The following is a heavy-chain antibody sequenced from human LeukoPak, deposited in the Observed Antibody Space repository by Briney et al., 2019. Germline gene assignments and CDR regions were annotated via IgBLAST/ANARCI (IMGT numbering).Heavy chain of an antibody. J-gene: IGHJ2*01. CDR3: ARHGTWFGELFIGWYFDL. CDR2: IYHSGRT. D-gene: IGHD3-10*01. CDR1: GGSISSTSYY. Sequence: PSETLSLTCTVSGGSISSTSYYWGWIRQPPGKGLEWLGSIYHSGRTYYNPSLKSRVTISVDTSKNQFSLKLSSVTAADTAVYYCARHGTWFGELFIGWYFDLWGRGTLVTVSS. V-gene: IGHV4-39*01.